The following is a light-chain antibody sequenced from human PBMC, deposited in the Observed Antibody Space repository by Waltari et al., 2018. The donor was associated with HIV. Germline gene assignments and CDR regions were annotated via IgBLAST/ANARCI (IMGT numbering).Light chain of an antibody. V-gene: IGLV1-51*01. CDR1: SSNVGTNG. J-gene: IGLJ2*01. Sequence: QSVLTQPPSVSAAPGQKVTISCSGSSSNVGTNGVSWYQQLPGKSPTLLSYDRNNRLPGVPDRLSASQSGTSATLGVSGLQTGDDANYYCGTWDDKLGGGIFGGEAKLTVL. CDR2: DRN. CDR3: GTWDDKLGGGI.